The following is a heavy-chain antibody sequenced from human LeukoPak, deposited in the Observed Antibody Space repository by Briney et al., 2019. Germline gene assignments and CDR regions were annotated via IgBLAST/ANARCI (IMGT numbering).Heavy chain of an antibody. Sequence: SETLSLTCTVSGGSISSGGYYWSWIRQHPGKGLEWIGYIYYSGSTYYNPSLKSRVTISVDTSKNQFSLKLSSVTAADTAVYYCARGRQAYYDFWSGYYKVGWFDPWGQGTLVTVSS. CDR2: IYYSGST. V-gene: IGHV4-31*03. CDR3: ARGRQAYYDFWSGYYKVGWFDP. D-gene: IGHD3-3*01. J-gene: IGHJ5*02. CDR1: GGSISSGGYY.